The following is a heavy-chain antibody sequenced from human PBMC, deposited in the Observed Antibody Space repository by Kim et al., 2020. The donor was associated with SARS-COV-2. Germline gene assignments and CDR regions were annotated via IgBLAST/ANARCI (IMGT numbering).Heavy chain of an antibody. Sequence: SETLSLTCTVSGGSISSGGYYWSWIRQHPGKGLEWIGYIYYSGSTYYNPSLKSRVTISVDTSKNQFSLKLSSVTAADTAVYHCARRLRWSESSGYYGPAFDIWGQGTMVTVSS. D-gene: IGHD3-22*01. CDR1: GGSISSGGYY. CDR2: IYYSGST. CDR3: ARRLRWSESSGYYGPAFDI. J-gene: IGHJ3*02. V-gene: IGHV4-31*03.